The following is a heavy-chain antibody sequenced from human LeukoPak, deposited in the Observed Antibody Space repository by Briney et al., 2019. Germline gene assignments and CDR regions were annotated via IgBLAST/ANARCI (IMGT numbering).Heavy chain of an antibody. CDR3: ARVDLGAFDI. CDR2: IGTAGDT. J-gene: IGHJ3*02. CDR1: GFTLSSYD. Sequence: PGGSLRLSCAASGFTLSSYDMHWVRQATGKGLERVSAIGTAGDTYYPGSVKGRFTISRENAKNSLYLQMNSLRAGDTAVYYCARVDLGAFDIWGQGTMVTVSS. V-gene: IGHV3-13*01.